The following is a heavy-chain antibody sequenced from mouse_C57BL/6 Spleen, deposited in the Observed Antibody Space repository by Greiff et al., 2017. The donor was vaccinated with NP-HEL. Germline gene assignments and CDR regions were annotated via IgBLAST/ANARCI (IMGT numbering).Heavy chain of an antibody. V-gene: IGHV14-4*01. CDR2: IDPENGDT. J-gene: IGHJ3*01. Sequence: EVQRVESGAELVRPGASVKLSCTASGFNIKDDYMHWVKQRPEQGLEWIGWIDPENGDTEYASKFQGKATITADTSSNTAYLQLSSLTSEDTAVYYCTTLSSTGFAYWGQGTLVTVSA. CDR3: TTLSSTGFAY. CDR1: GFNIKDDY.